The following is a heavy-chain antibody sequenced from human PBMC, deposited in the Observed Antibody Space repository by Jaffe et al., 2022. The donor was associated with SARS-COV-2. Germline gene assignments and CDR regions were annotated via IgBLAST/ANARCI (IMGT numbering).Heavy chain of an antibody. J-gene: IGHJ4*02. V-gene: IGHV3-48*03. Sequence: EVQLVESGGGLVQPGGSLRLSCAASGFTFSSYEMNWVRQAPGKGLEWVSYISSSGSTIYYADSVKGRFTISRDNAKNSLYLQMNSLRAEDTAVYYCARTVTEYPYYFDYWGQGTLVTVSS. CDR1: GFTFSSYE. D-gene: IGHD4-17*01. CDR3: ARTVTEYPYYFDY. CDR2: ISSSGSTI.